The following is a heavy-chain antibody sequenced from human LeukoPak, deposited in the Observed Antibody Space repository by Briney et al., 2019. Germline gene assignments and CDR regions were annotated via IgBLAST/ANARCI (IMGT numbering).Heavy chain of an antibody. CDR1: GDSISSYY. V-gene: IGHV4-59*01. CDR3: ARSGSWGAFDI. J-gene: IGHJ3*02. D-gene: IGHD7-27*01. Sequence: PSETLSLXCTVSGDSISSYYWSWIRQSPGKGLEWIGYIYYSGSTNYNPSLKSRVTISVDTSKNQFSLKLSSVTAADTAVYYCARSGSWGAFDIWGQGTMVTVSS. CDR2: IYYSGST.